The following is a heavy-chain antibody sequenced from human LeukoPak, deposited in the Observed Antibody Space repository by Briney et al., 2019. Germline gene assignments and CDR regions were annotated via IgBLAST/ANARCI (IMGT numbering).Heavy chain of an antibody. V-gene: IGHV5-51*01. CDR1: GYSFTSYG. J-gene: IGHJ4*02. CDR2: IYPGDSDT. Sequence: GESLKISCKGSGYSFTSYGIGWVRQMPGRGLEWMGMIYPGDSDTRYSPSFQGQVTISADKSISTAYLQWSSLKASDTAMYYCARRSGTYFGNYYFDYWGQGALVTVSS. CDR3: ARRSGTYFGNYYFDY. D-gene: IGHD1-26*01.